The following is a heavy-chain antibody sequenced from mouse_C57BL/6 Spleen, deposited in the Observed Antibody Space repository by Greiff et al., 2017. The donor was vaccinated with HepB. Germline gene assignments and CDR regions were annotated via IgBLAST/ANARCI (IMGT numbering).Heavy chain of an antibody. D-gene: IGHD2-4*01. J-gene: IGHJ4*01. CDR1: GYTFTDYY. V-gene: IGHV1-26*01. Sequence: EVQLQQSGPELVKPGASVKISCKASGYTFTDYYMNWVKQSHGKSLEWIGDINPNNGGTSYNQKFKGKATLTVDKSSSTAYMELRSLTSEDSAVYYCARKGIYYDYGSYAMDYWGQGTSVTVSS. CDR2: INPNNGGT. CDR3: ARKGIYYDYGSYAMDY.